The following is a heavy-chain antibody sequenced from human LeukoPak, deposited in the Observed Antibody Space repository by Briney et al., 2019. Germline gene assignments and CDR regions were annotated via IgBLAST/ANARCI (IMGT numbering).Heavy chain of an antibody. D-gene: IGHD2-15*01. V-gene: IGHV4-34*01. CDR3: ARRGMKVVVAAKSSRFDP. Sequence: GSLRLSCAASGFSFSENALSWFRQAPGKGLEWIGEINHSGSTNYNPSLKSRVTISVDTSKNQFSLKLSSVTAADTAVYYCARRGMKVVVAAKSSRFDPWGQGTLVTVSS. CDR1: GFSFSENA. J-gene: IGHJ5*02. CDR2: INHSGST.